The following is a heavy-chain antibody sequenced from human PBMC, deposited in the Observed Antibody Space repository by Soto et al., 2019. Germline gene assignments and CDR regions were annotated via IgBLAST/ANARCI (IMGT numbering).Heavy chain of an antibody. CDR3: ARAMWIRHNWFDH. CDR2: INHSGST. D-gene: IGHD5-18*01. CDR1: GGSFSGYY. J-gene: IGHJ5*02. Sequence: XETLSLTCSVYGGSFSGYYWSWIRQPPGKGLEWIGEINHSGSTNYNPSLKSRVTISVDTSKNQFSLKLSSVTAADTAVYYCARAMWIRHNWFDHWGQGTLVTVSS. V-gene: IGHV4-34*01.